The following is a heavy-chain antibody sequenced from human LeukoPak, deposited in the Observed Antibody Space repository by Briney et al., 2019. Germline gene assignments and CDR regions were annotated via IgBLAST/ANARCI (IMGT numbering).Heavy chain of an antibody. CDR2: IYYNGIS. J-gene: IGHJ4*02. V-gene: IGHV4-59*12. D-gene: IGHD1-26*01. CDR3: ARGRGPTYFDY. CDR1: GGSISGYY. Sequence: SETLSLTCTVSGGSISGYYWSWIRQPPGKGLEWIAYIYYNGISNYNPSLKSRVIISVDSSKNQFSLKLSSVTAADTAVYYCARGRGPTYFDYWGQGTLVTVSS.